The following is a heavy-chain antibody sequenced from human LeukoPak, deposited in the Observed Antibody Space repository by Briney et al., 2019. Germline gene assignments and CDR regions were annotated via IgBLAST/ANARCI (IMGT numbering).Heavy chain of an antibody. D-gene: IGHD3-9*01. CDR2: TYYRSKWYN. J-gene: IGHJ3*02. CDR3: AMSHYDILTGYRRHAFDI. V-gene: IGHV6-1*01. CDR1: GDSVSSNSAA. Sequence: SQTLSLTCVISGDSVSSNSAAWNWIRQSPSRGLEWLGRTYYRSKWYNDYAVSVKSRITINPDTSKNQFSLQLNSVTPEDTAVYYCAMSHYDILTGYRRHAFDIWGQGTMVTVSS.